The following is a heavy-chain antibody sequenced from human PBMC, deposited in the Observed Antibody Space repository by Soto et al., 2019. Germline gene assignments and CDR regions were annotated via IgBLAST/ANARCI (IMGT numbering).Heavy chain of an antibody. V-gene: IGHV4-39*01. CDR3: ARRPSGYISPLDY. CDR1: GGSISSRSYY. J-gene: IGHJ4*02. D-gene: IGHD5-12*01. CDR2: IYYSGST. Sequence: QLQLQESGPGLVKSSETLSLTCTVSGGSISSRSYYWDWVRQPPGKGLEWIGSIYYSGSTYYNPSLKSRVTISVDTSKNQFSLKLSSVTAADTAVYYCARRPSGYISPLDYWGQGTLVTVSS.